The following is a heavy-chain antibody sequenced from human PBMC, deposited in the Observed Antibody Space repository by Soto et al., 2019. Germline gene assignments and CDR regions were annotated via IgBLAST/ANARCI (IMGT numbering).Heavy chain of an antibody. V-gene: IGHV3-33*01. Sequence: QVQLVESGGGVVQPGRSLRLSCAASGFTFSSYGMHWVRQAPGKGLEWVAVIWYDGSNKYYADSVKGRFTISRDNSKNTLYLQMNSLRAEDTAVYYCARDYKSPAPLWSPSWYFDLWGRGTLVTVSS. J-gene: IGHJ2*01. CDR3: ARDYKSPAPLWSPSWYFDL. CDR2: IWYDGSNK. CDR1: GFTFSSYG. D-gene: IGHD3-10*01.